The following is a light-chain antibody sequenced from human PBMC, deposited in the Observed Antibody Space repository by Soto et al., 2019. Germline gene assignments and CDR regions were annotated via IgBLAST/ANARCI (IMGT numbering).Light chain of an antibody. V-gene: IGKV3D-15*01. CDR2: GAS. Sequence: LMTQSPATLSVSPGERATLSCRASQSVSRNLAWYQQKPGQAPRLVIYGASTRATGIPARFSGSGSGTEFTLTISSLQSEDFAVYYCQQYNNWPRTFGQGTKVDIK. J-gene: IGKJ1*01. CDR3: QQYNNWPRT. CDR1: QSVSRN.